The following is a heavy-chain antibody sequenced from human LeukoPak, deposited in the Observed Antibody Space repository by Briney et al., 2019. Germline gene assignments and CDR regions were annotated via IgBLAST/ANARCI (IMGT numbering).Heavy chain of an antibody. J-gene: IGHJ4*02. CDR3: ARERYGDSVDY. D-gene: IGHD4-17*01. Sequence: SETLSLTCTVSGGSVSSGSYYWSWLRQPPGKGLEWIGYIYYSGSTNYNPSLKSRVTISVDTSRNQFSLKLRSVTAADTAMYYCARERYGDSVDYWGQGTLVTVSS. V-gene: IGHV4-61*01. CDR2: IYYSGST. CDR1: GGSVSSGSYY.